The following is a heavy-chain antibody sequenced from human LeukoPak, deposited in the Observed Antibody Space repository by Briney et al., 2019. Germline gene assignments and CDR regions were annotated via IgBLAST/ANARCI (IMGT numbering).Heavy chain of an antibody. J-gene: IGHJ4*02. CDR2: INHSGST. Sequence: KPSETLSLTCAVYGGSFSGYYWSWIRQPPGKGLEWIGEINHSGSTNYNPSLKSRVTISVDTSKNQFSLKLSSVTAADTAVYYCARGTIYYYDSSGYYAYWGQGTLVTVSS. D-gene: IGHD3-22*01. CDR1: GGSFSGYY. CDR3: ARGTIYYYDSSGYYAY. V-gene: IGHV4-34*01.